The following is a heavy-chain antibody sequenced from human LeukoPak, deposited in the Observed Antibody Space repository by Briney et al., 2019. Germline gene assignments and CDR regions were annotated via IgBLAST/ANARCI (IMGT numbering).Heavy chain of an antibody. CDR3: ARAGGYNYGYDY. V-gene: IGHV3-53*01. Sequence: GGSLRLSCAASGFTVSSNYMSWVRQAPGKGLEWVSVIYSGGNTYYADSVKGRFTISRDNSKNTVYLQMNSLRAEDTAVYYCARAGGYNYGYDYWGQGTLVTVPS. J-gene: IGHJ4*02. CDR2: IYSGGNT. CDR1: GFTVSSNY. D-gene: IGHD5-18*01.